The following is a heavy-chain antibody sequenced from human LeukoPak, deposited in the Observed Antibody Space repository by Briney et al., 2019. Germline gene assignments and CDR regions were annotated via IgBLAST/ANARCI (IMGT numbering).Heavy chain of an antibody. CDR2: INPNSGGT. J-gene: IGHJ3*01. Sequence: ASVKVSCKASGYTFTGYYMHWVRQAPGQGLEWMGRINPNSGGTNYAQKFQGRVTMTRDTSISTAYMELSRLRSDDTAVYYCSRGRRVGATGRGDFDPWGQGTLVTVSS. D-gene: IGHD1-26*01. V-gene: IGHV1-2*06. CDR3: SRGRRVGATGRGDFDP. CDR1: GYTFTGYY.